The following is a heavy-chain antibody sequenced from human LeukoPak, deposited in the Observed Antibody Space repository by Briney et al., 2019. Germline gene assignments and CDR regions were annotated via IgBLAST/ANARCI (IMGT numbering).Heavy chain of an antibody. CDR3: AKDLVDSSSWPAGWIRGY. Sequence: PGGSLRLSCAASGFTFSSYGMHWVRQAPGKGLEWVAFIRYDGSNKYYADSVKGRFTISRDNSKNTLYLQMNSLRAEDTAVYYCAKDLVDSSSWPAGWIRGYWGQGTLVTVSS. V-gene: IGHV3-30*02. D-gene: IGHD6-13*01. CDR2: IRYDGSNK. CDR1: GFTFSSYG. J-gene: IGHJ4*02.